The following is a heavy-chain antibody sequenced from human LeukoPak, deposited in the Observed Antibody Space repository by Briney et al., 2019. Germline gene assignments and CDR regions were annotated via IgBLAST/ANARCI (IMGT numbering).Heavy chain of an antibody. CDR3: ASGLWSGYRRLVDYYMDV. V-gene: IGHV1-46*01. CDR2: INPSGGST. J-gene: IGHJ6*03. Sequence: GASVKVSCKASGYTFTSYGISWVRHPPGQGLQWMGMINPSGGSTSYAQKFQGRVTITADKSTSTAYMELSSLRSEDTAVYYCASGLWSGYRRLVDYYMDVWGKGTTVTVSS. CDR1: GYTFTSYG. D-gene: IGHD3-3*01.